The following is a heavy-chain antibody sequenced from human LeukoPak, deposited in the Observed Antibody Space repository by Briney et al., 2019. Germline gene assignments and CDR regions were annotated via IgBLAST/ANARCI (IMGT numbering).Heavy chain of an antibody. V-gene: IGHV4-61*02. D-gene: IGHD7-27*01. CDR3: ARAGKLGDLAY. CDR2: IYTSGST. J-gene: IGHJ4*02. CDR1: GGSISSGGYY. Sequence: SQTLSLTCTVSGGSISSGGYYWSWIRQPAGKGLEWIGRIYTSGSTNYNPSLKSRVTISVDTSKNQFSLKLSSVTAADTAVYYCARAGKLGDLAYWGQETLVTVSS.